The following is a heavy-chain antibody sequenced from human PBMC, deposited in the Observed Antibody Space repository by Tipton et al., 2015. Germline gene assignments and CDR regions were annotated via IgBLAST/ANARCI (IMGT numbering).Heavy chain of an antibody. J-gene: IGHJ5*02. D-gene: IGHD3-10*01. Sequence: QLVQSGAEVKKPGASVKVSCKASGYTFSSSSITWVRQAPGQGLEWMGWISAYSGNTNYAQRLQGRVTMTTDTSTSTAYMELRSLTSDDTAVYYCARAYGSRAWFDPWGQGTLVTVSS. CDR1: GYTFSSSS. V-gene: IGHV1-18*01. CDR2: ISAYSGNT. CDR3: ARAYGSRAWFDP.